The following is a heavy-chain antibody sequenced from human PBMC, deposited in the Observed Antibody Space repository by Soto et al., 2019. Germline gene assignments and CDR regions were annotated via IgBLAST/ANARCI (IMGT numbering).Heavy chain of an antibody. Sequence: ASVKVSCKASGYTFTSYGISWVRQAPGQGLEWMGWISAYNGNTNYAQKLQGRVTMTTDTSTSTAYMELRSLRSDDTAVCYCARDFYDSNYEPYYCGMDVWGQGTTVTVCS. CDR1: GYTFTSYG. CDR3: ARDFYDSNYEPYYCGMDV. J-gene: IGHJ6*02. D-gene: IGHD4-4*01. CDR2: ISAYNGNT. V-gene: IGHV1-18*04.